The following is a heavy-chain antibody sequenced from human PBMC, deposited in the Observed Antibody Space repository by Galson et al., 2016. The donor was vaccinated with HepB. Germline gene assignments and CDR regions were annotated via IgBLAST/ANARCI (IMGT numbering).Heavy chain of an antibody. V-gene: IGHV3-13*01. Sequence: SLRLSCAASGFTFSIHDMHWVRQAPGKGLEWVSAIETAADAYYPDSVKGRFTISRENAKDSLYLQMNSLRAGDTAVYYCARGKSLLTMPWNYGLDVWGKGTTVSVSS. D-gene: IGHD4/OR15-4a*01. J-gene: IGHJ6*04. CDR3: ARGKSLLTMPWNYGLDV. CDR1: GFTFSIHD. CDR2: IETAADA.